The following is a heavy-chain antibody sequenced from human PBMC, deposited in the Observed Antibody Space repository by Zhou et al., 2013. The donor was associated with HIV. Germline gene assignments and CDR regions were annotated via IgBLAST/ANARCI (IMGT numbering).Heavy chain of an antibody. CDR3: ARSRSSGTYPSNVDI. Sequence: VQLQESGPGLVRPSETLSLTCAVSDYPANFGYYWGWIRQTPGKGLEWIGSIYHSGTSFYNPSLKSRVTLSIDTVKNQIFLEMTSVTAADTALYYCARSRSSGTYPSNVDIWGQGTTVIVSS. V-gene: IGHV4-38-2*01. J-gene: IGHJ6*02. D-gene: IGHD3-10*01. CDR2: IYHSGTS. CDR1: DYPANFGYY.